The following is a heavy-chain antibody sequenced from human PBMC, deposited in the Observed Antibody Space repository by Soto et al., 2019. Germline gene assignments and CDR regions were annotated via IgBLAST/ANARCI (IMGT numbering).Heavy chain of an antibody. D-gene: IGHD3-10*01. CDR3: AREGVHNYTEYYFDY. V-gene: IGHV3-21*06. J-gene: IGHJ4*02. CDR2: ISGIRDYI. Sequence: GGSLRLSCATSGFTFSYYPLHWVRRAPGKGLEWVSSISGIRDYIRYADSVKGRFTISRDNAKTSLYLQMNSLTAEDTAVYYCAREGVHNYTEYYFDYWGQGTLVTVSS. CDR1: GFTFSYYP.